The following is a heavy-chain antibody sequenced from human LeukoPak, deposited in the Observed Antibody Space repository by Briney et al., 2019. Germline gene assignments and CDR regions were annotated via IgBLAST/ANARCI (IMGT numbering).Heavy chain of an antibody. CDR3: TRRLDD. V-gene: IGHV3-7*01. CDR2: IKHDESEK. Sequence: GGSLRLSCAASGFSFNSDWMDWVRQAPGKGLEWVANIKHDESEKNYLDSVKGRFTISRDNVQNSLYLQMYGLRVEDTAVYYCTRRLDDWGQGTLVTVSS. D-gene: IGHD3-16*01. CDR1: GFSFNSDW. J-gene: IGHJ4*02.